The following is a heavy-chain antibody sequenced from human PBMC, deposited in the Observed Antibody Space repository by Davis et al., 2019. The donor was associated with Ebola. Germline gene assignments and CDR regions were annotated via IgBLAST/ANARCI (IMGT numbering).Heavy chain of an antibody. J-gene: IGHJ6*02. V-gene: IGHV3-30*03. CDR1: GFTFSSYW. CDR3: ARDRPLDFFFGDYYGMDV. Sequence: GESLKISCAASGFTFSSYWMSWVRQAPGKGLEWVAVISYDGSNKYYADSVKGRFTISRDNSKNSLYLQMNSLRAEDTAVYYCARDRPLDFFFGDYYGMDVWGQGTTVTVSS. CDR2: ISYDGSNK. D-gene: IGHD3-16*01.